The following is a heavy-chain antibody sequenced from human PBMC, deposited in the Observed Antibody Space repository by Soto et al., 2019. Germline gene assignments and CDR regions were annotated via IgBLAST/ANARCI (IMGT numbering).Heavy chain of an antibody. CDR3: ARARWYDAFDV. CDR2: IFHGGNT. Sequence: SETLSLTCAVSGFFISSGNYWGWIRKPPGKGLEWIGSIFHGGNTYYNPSLKSRVTISVDMSKNQFSLKLNSVTASDTAVYYCARARWYDAFDVWGQGTVVTVSS. V-gene: IGHV4-38-2*01. CDR1: GFFISSGNY. D-gene: IGHD2-15*01. J-gene: IGHJ3*01.